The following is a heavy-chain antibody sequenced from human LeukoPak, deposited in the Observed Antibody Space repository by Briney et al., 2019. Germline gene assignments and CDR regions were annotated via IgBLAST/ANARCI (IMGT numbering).Heavy chain of an antibody. CDR3: ARDRGGSGWYDY. D-gene: IGHD6-19*01. CDR2: ISSSGSYI. Sequence: GGSLRLSCAASGFTFSTYSMNWVRQAPGQGLEWVSSISSSGSYIYYADSVKGRFTISRDNAKNSLYLQMNSLRAEDTAVYYCARDRGGSGWYDYWGQGTLVTVSS. V-gene: IGHV3-21*01. CDR1: GFTFSTYS. J-gene: IGHJ4*02.